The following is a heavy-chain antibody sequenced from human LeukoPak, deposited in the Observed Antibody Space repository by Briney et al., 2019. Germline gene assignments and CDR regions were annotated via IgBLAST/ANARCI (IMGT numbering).Heavy chain of an antibody. D-gene: IGHD3-10*01. CDR3: ARAVSVYYGSGSYYTHFDY. J-gene: IGHJ4*02. V-gene: IGHV7-4-1*02. CDR1: GYTFTSNA. Sequence: ASVKVSCKASGYTFTSNALGWVRQAPGQGLEWMGWINTNTGNPTYAQGFTGRFVFSLDTSVSTAYLQISSLKAEDTAVYYCARAVSVYYGSGSYYTHFDYWGQGTLVTVSS. CDR2: INTNTGNP.